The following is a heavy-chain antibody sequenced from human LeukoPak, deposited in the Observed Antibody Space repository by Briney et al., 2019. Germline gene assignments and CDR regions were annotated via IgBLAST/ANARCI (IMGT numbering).Heavy chain of an antibody. J-gene: IGHJ4*02. D-gene: IGHD1-1*01. CDR1: GYTFTSYG. V-gene: IGHV1-2*02. CDR2: INPNSGGT. Sequence: ASVKVSCKASGYTFTSYGISWVRQAPGQGLEWMGWINPNSGGTNYAQKFQDRVTMTRDTSVSTAYMELSRLRSDDTAVYYCAREGWNAFDYWGQGTLVTVSS. CDR3: AREGWNAFDY.